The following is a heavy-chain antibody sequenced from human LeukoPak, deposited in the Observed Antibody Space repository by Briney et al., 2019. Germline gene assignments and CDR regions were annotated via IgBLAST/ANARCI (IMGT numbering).Heavy chain of an antibody. Sequence: ASVKVSCKASGYTFTGYYMHWVRQAPGQGLEWMGWINPNSGGTNYAQKFQGRVTMTRDTSISTAYMELSRLISDDTAVYYCARSRMGIAALRTHVDFDYWGQGTLVTVSS. CDR3: ARSRMGIAALRTHVDFDY. CDR2: INPNSGGT. CDR1: GYTFTGYY. V-gene: IGHV1-2*02. J-gene: IGHJ4*02. D-gene: IGHD6-13*01.